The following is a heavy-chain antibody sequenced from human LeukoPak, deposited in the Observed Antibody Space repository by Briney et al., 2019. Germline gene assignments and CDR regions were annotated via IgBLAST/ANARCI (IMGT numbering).Heavy chain of an antibody. CDR2: INHSGST. CDR1: GGSFSGYY. D-gene: IGHD3-3*01. Sequence: SETLSLTCAVYGGSFSGYYWSSLRQPPGKGLEWIGEINHSGSTNYNPSLKSRVTISVDTSKNQFSLKLSSVTAADTAVYYCARGPYDFWSGHLPWFDPWGQGTLVTVSS. V-gene: IGHV4-34*01. CDR3: ARGPYDFWSGHLPWFDP. J-gene: IGHJ5*02.